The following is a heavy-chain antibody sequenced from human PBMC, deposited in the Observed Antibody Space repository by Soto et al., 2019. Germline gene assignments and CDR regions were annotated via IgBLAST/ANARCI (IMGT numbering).Heavy chain of an antibody. Sequence: QLQLQESGPGLVKPSETLSLTCTVSGGSISSSPYYWGWIRQPPGKGLEWIGNIYYNGNTFYNPSIKRRVTISVDTSKNQFSLKLSSVTAADTAVYYCARHGPLSNNWNQLDYWGQGTLVTVSS. J-gene: IGHJ4*02. CDR3: ARHGPLSNNWNQLDY. D-gene: IGHD1-1*01. CDR2: IYYNGNT. V-gene: IGHV4-39*01. CDR1: GGSISSSPYY.